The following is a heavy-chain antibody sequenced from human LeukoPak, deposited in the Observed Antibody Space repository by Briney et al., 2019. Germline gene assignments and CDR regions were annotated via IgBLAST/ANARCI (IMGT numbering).Heavy chain of an antibody. Sequence: PSETLSLTRTVSGGSISSSSYYWGWIRQPPGKGLEWIGSIYYSGSTYYNPSLKSRVTISVDTSKNQFSLKLSSVTAADTAVYYCARVVVRGTFMDVWGKGTTVTVSS. CDR2: IYYSGST. D-gene: IGHD3-10*01. CDR3: ARVVVRGTFMDV. J-gene: IGHJ6*03. CDR1: GGSISSSSYY. V-gene: IGHV4-39*07.